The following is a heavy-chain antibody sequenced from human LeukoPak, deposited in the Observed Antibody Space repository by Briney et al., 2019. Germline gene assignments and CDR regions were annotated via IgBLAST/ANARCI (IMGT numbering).Heavy chain of an antibody. V-gene: IGHV4-30-2*01. J-gene: IGHJ5*02. CDR2: IYHSGST. D-gene: IGHD6-13*01. CDR1: GGSISSGGYY. Sequence: SQTLSLTCTVSGGSISSGGYYWSWIRQPPGKGLEWIGYIYHSGSTYYNPSLKSRVTISVDRSKNQFSLKLSSVTAADTAVYYCARDMAAAIDPWGQGTLATVSS. CDR3: ARDMAAAIDP.